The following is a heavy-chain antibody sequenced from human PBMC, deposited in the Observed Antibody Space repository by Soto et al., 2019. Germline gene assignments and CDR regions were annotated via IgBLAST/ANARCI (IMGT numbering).Heavy chain of an antibody. Sequence: SVKVSFKASGGTFSSYAISCVRQAPVQGLGLMGGIIPIFGTANYAQKFQVRVTITADESTSTAYMELSSLRSEDTAVYYCARAKSEQLAPYYYYGMDVWGQGTTVTVSS. V-gene: IGHV1-69*01. CDR1: GGTFSSYA. D-gene: IGHD6-13*01. CDR2: IIPIFGTA. CDR3: ARAKSEQLAPYYYYGMDV. J-gene: IGHJ6*02.